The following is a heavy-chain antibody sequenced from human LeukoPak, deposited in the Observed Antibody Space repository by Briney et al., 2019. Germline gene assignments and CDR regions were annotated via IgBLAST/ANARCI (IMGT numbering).Heavy chain of an antibody. CDR2: INAGNGHT. Sequence: ASVKVSCKASGYSFTTYAMHWVRQAPGQRLEWMGWINAGNGHTKYSQKFQGRVTITRDTSASTAYMELSSLRSEDTAVYYCARVAVSDHFDYWGQGTLVTVSS. CDR1: GYSFTTYA. V-gene: IGHV1-3*01. J-gene: IGHJ4*02. CDR3: ARVAVSDHFDY. D-gene: IGHD6-19*01.